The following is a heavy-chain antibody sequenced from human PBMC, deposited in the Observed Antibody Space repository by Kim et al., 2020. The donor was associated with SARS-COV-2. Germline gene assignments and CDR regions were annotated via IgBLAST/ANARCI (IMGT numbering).Heavy chain of an antibody. CDR3: TRATGTLVRGIYFYGLDV. J-gene: IGHJ6*02. CDR2: IYHSGST. Sequence: SETLSLTCDVSGGSISSSNWWRWVRQPPGKGLGWIGEIYHSGSTNYNPSLESRVTISVDKSKNQFSLKLTSVTAADTALYYCTRATGTLVRGIYFYGLDVWGQGTTVTVSS. V-gene: IGHV4-4*02. D-gene: IGHD3-10*01. CDR1: GGSISSSNW.